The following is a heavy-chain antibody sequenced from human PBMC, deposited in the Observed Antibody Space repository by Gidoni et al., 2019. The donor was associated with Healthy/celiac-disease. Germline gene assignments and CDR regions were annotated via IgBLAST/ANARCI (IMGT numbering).Heavy chain of an antibody. J-gene: IGHJ6*02. V-gene: IGHV4-59*01. CDR2: IYYSGST. CDR1: GGSISSYY. CDR3: AGRGIVATIYYGIDV. Sequence: QVQLQESGPGLVKPSEPLSLTCTVHGGSISSYYLSWIRHPPGKGLAWIGYIYYSGSTNYTPSLKSRVTISVDTSKNQFSLKLSSVTAADTALYYCAGRGIVATIYYGIDVWGQGTTVTVSS. D-gene: IGHD5-12*01.